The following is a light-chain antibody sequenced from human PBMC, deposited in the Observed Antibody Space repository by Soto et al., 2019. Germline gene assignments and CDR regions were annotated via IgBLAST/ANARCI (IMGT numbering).Light chain of an antibody. CDR3: SSYTSSSTPI. CDR2: DVS. V-gene: IGLV2-14*01. J-gene: IGLJ2*01. Sequence: QSALTQSASVSGSPGQSITISCTGTSSDVAGYNYVSWYQQHPGKAPKLMIYDVSNRPSGVSNRFSGSKSGNTASLTISGLQAEDEADYYCSSYTSSSTPIFGGGTKLTVL. CDR1: SSDVAGYNY.